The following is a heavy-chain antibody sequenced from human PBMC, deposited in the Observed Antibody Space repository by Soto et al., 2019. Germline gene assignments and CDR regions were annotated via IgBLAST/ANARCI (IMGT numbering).Heavy chain of an antibody. CDR1: GFTFSSYG. CDR2: ISYDGSNK. J-gene: IGHJ6*02. Sequence: GGSLRLSCAASGFTFSSYGMHWVRQAPGKGLEWVAVISYDGSNKYYADSVKGRFTISRDSSKNTLYLQMNSLRAEDTAVYYCARAIDSSGYYPTYYYYYGMDVWGQGTTVTVSS. CDR3: ARAIDSSGYYPTYYYYYGMDV. V-gene: IGHV3-30*03. D-gene: IGHD3-22*01.